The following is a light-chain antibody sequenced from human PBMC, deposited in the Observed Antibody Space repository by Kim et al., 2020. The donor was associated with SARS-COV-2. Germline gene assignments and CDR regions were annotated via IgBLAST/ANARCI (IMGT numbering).Light chain of an antibody. CDR1: QSGIDN. CDR2: GAS. Sequence: GSPEETATPSCRDSQSGIDNLAWYQQKPGQAPRLLIYGASTRAAAIPARFSGSGSGTEFTLTISSLQSEDFAVYYCQQYDNWPLTFGGGTKVDIK. V-gene: IGKV3-15*01. J-gene: IGKJ4*01. CDR3: QQYDNWPLT.